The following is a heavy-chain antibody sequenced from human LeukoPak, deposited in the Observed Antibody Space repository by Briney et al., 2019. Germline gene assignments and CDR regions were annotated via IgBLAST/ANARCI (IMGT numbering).Heavy chain of an antibody. CDR2: IKEDGSAK. Sequence: GGSLSLSCVASGLTFSSYWMTWVRQAPGKALEWVANIKEDGSAKSYVDSVKGRFTISRDNAKNSLYLQMDSLRVEDTAVYYCAREENYDFWSGYYWDNRYYYYMDVWGKGTTVTVSS. J-gene: IGHJ6*03. CDR1: GLTFSSYW. V-gene: IGHV3-7*01. D-gene: IGHD3-3*01. CDR3: AREENYDFWSGYYWDNRYYYYMDV.